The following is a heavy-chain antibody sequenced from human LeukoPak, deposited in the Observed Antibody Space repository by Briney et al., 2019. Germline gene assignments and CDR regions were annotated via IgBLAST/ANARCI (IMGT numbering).Heavy chain of an antibody. D-gene: IGHD3-16*01. J-gene: IGHJ4*02. CDR3: AKGEEPATALTPDY. CDR2: ISGSGGRT. CDR1: GFTFSSYA. V-gene: IGHV3-23*01. Sequence: QAGGSLRLSCAASGFTFSSYAMSWVRQAPGKGLEWVSAISGSGGRTYYADSVKGRFTISRDNSKNTLYLQMNSLRAEDTAVYYCAKGEEPATALTPDYWGQGTLVTVSS.